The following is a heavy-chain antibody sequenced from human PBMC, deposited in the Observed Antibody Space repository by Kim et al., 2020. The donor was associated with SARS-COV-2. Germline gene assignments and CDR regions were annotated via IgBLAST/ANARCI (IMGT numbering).Heavy chain of an antibody. CDR3: AQSWGGDY. D-gene: IGHD3-10*01. V-gene: IGHV3-49*04. CDR1: GFSFGDYA. Sequence: GGSLRLSCTASGFSFGDYAMSWVRQAPGKGLEWISLIRNKAYGGTTGYAASVEGRFTISRDDSKNMAYLQMNSLKTEDTAVYYCAQSWGGDYWGQGTLVTVSS. J-gene: IGHJ4*02. CDR2: IRNKAYGGTT.